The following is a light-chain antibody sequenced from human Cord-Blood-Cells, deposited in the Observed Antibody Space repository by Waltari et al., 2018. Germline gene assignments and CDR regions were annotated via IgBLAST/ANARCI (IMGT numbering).Light chain of an antibody. CDR1: SRDGGGYNY. J-gene: IGLJ3*02. CDR3: CSYAGSSTWV. Sequence: QSALTQPASVSGSPGQSLTISCTGTSRDGGGYNYVSWYQQHPGKAPKLMIYEGSKRPSGVSNRFSGSKSGNTASLTISGLQAEDEADYYCCSYAGSSTWVFGGGTKLTVL. CDR2: EGS. V-gene: IGLV2-23*01.